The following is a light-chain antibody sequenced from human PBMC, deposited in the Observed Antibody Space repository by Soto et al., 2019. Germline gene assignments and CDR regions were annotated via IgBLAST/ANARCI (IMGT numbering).Light chain of an antibody. J-gene: IGKJ2*03. CDR3: QQIFGTRYS. CDR1: QNIRVD. CDR2: AAS. Sequence: DIQMTQSPSSLSASVGDRVTITCRASQNIRVDLNWYQQKPGKAPKPLIYAASTLLSGVPSRFSGSGSGTDFTLTISSLQPEDFATYYCQQIFGTRYSFGQGTKLEI. V-gene: IGKV1-39*01.